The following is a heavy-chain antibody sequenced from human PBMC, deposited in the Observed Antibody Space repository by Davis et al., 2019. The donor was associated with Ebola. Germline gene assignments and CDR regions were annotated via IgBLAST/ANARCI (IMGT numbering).Heavy chain of an antibody. CDR3: SRVIVGAPIDY. J-gene: IGHJ4*02. CDR1: GGSISSGGYS. Sequence: SETLSLTCAVSGGSISSGGYSWSWIRQPPGKGLEWIGYIYHTGSTAYNPSLKSRVTISVDMSKNQFSVKLGSLTAADTAVYYCSRVIVGAPIDYWGQGSLVTVSS. CDR2: IYHTGST. V-gene: IGHV4-30-2*01. D-gene: IGHD1-26*01.